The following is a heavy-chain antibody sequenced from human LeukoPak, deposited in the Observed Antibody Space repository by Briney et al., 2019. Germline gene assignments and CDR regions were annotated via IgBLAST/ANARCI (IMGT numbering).Heavy chain of an antibody. D-gene: IGHD1-14*01. CDR2: IGPTGSDR. J-gene: IGHJ4*02. CDR1: GFTFSTHS. Sequence: KPGGSLRLSCAASGFTFSTHSLSWVRRAPGKGLEWVASIGPTGSDRYHADSIKGRFTISRDNANNFLYLQMNSLRAEDTAVYYCATETNGRHYDYWGQGTLLTVSS. CDR3: ATETNGRHYDY. V-gene: IGHV3-21*06.